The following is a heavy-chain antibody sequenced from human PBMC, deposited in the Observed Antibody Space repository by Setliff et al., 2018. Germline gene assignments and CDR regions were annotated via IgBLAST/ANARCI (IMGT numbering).Heavy chain of an antibody. CDR1: GFTFSSYA. CDR3: VKGRNSGWYRDAFDI. D-gene: IGHD6-19*01. Sequence: GGSLRLSCAASGFTFSSYAMSWVRQAPGKGLEWVSAISGSGGSTYYADSVKGRFTISRDNSKNTLYLQVNSLRAEDTAVYYCVKGRNSGWYRDAFDIWGQGTTVTVSS. V-gene: IGHV3-23*01. J-gene: IGHJ3*02. CDR2: ISGSGGST.